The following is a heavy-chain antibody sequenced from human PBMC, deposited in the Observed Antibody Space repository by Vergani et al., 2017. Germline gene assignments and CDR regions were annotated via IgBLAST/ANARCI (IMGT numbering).Heavy chain of an antibody. CDR1: GFTFSSYA. V-gene: IGHV3-30-3*01. D-gene: IGHD3-22*01. CDR2: ISYDGSNK. CDR3: ARDVYYYDSSGYRPSAIIGAFDI. J-gene: IGHJ3*02. Sequence: VQLVESGGGVVQPGRSLRLSCAASGFTFSSYAMHWVRQAPGKGLEWVAVISYDGSNKYYADSVKGRFTISRDNSKTTLYLQMNSLRAEDTAVYYCARDVYYYDSSGYRPSAIIGAFDIWGQGTMVTVSS.